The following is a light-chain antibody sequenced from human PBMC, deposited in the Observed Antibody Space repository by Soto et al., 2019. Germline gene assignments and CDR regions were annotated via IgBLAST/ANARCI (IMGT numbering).Light chain of an antibody. CDR2: DVT. CDR1: SSDVGSYDL. J-gene: IGLJ2*01. Sequence: QSALTQPASVSGSPGQSITISCTGTSSDVGSYDLVSWYQQHPGNAPKLMIYDVTKRPSGVPYRFSGSKSGNTASLTISGLQAEDEADYYCCSYAGSYTGVFGGGTKLTVL. V-gene: IGLV2-23*02. CDR3: CSYAGSYTGV.